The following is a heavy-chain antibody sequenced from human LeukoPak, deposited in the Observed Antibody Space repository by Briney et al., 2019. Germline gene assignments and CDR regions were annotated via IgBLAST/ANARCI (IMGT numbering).Heavy chain of an antibody. CDR2: ISGYNGNT. Sequence: ASVKVSCKAFGYTFTSNYMHWVRQAPGQGLEWMGWISGYNGNTNYAQKFLGRVSMTADTSTSTAYMELRSLTSDDTAVYYCARSGRGTYYYFDLWGQGTLVTVSS. J-gene: IGHJ4*02. D-gene: IGHD5-12*01. CDR1: GYTFTSNY. CDR3: ARSGRGTYYYFDL. V-gene: IGHV1-18*04.